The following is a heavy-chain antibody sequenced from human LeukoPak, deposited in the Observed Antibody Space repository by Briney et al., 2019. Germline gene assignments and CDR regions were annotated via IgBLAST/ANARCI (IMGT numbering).Heavy chain of an antibody. J-gene: IGHJ5*02. CDR2: INSDGSST. Sequence: GGSLRLSCAASGFTLSSYWMHWVRQAPGKGLVWVSRINSDGSSTSYADSVKGRFTISRDNAKNTLYLQMNSLRAEDTAVYYCARGPFWSGYYKSPPNWFDPWGQGTLVTVSS. D-gene: IGHD3-3*01. CDR3: ARGPFWSGYYKSPPNWFDP. V-gene: IGHV3-74*01. CDR1: GFTLSSYW.